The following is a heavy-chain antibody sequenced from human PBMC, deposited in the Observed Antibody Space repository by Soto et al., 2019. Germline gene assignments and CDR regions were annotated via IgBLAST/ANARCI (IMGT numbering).Heavy chain of an antibody. CDR2: VYYSGST. CDR1: GGSISSYY. D-gene: IGHD4-17*01. V-gene: IGHV4-59*01. Sequence: SETLSLTCTVSGGSISSYYWTWIRQPPGKGLEWIGYVYYSGSTNYDPSLKSRVTISVDTSKNQFSLKPSSVTAADTAVYYCARAYGDYNLDYWGQGALVTVSS. J-gene: IGHJ4*02. CDR3: ARAYGDYNLDY.